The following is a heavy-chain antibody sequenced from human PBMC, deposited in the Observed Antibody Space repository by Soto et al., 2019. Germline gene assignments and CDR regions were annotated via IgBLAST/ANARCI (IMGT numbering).Heavy chain of an antibody. CDR1: GFTLSSYD. CDR3: AKDRGDNAGYPAFDI. Sequence: EVQLLESGGGLVQPGGSLRLSCAASGFTLSSYDMGWVRQAPGRGLGWISLIRGSGGATFNADSVEGRLTISRDISKNALYLQMNSQRAEDSAVYYCAKDRGDNAGYPAFDIWGQGTMVTVSS. V-gene: IGHV3-23*01. D-gene: IGHD3-9*01. CDR2: IRGSGGAT. J-gene: IGHJ3*02.